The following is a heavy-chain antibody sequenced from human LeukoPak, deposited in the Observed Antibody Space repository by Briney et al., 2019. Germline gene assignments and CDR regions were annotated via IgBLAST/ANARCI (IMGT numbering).Heavy chain of an antibody. V-gene: IGHV3-30*02. Sequence: GGSLRLSCAASGFTFSSYGMHWVRQAPGKGLEWVAFIRYDGSNKYYADSVKGRFTISRDNSKNTLYLQMNSLRAEDTAVYYCAKDGRGGSSGWYVDYWGQGTLVTVSS. J-gene: IGHJ4*02. D-gene: IGHD6-19*01. CDR1: GFTFSSYG. CDR2: IRYDGSNK. CDR3: AKDGRGGSSGWYVDY.